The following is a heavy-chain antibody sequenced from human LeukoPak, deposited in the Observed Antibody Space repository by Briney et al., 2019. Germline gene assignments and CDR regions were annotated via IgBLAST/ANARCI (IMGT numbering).Heavy chain of an antibody. V-gene: IGHV3-73*01. CDR3: TRPYYYDSSGYPALDAFDI. CDR2: IRSNANSYAT. D-gene: IGHD3-22*01. CDR1: GFAFSGSA. Sequence: PGGSLRLSCAASGFAFSGSAMHWVRQASGKGLEWVGRIRSNANSYATAYAASVKGRFTISRDDSKNTAYLQMNSLKTEDTAVYYYTRPYYYDSSGYPALDAFDIWGQGTMVTVSS. J-gene: IGHJ3*02.